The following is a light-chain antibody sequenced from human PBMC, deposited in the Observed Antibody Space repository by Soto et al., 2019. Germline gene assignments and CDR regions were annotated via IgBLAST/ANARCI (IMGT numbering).Light chain of an antibody. V-gene: IGLV2-14*01. CDR1: SSDIGAYNS. J-gene: IGLJ1*01. CDR3: CSRTTSNPYV. CDR2: EVS. Sequence: QSALTQPASVSGSPGQSITISCTGTSSDIGAYNSVSWYQQHPGKAPKLMIYEVSNRPSGVSNRFSASKSGNTASLTISGLQAEDEADYYCCSRTTSNPYVFGTGTQVTVL.